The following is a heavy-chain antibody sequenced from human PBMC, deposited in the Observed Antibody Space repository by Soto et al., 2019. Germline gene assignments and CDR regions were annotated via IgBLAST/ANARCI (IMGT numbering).Heavy chain of an antibody. D-gene: IGHD1-26*01. J-gene: IGHJ4*02. CDR2: IHYSGST. CDR3: ARDGGSYVGFDY. Sequence: QVQLQESGPGLVKPSQTLSLTCTVSGGSISSGGYYWSWIRQHPGKGLEWIGYIHYSGSTYYNPSLEHRVTISVDTSKNQFALKLSSVTAAETAVYYCARDGGSYVGFDYWGQGTLVTVSS. V-gene: IGHV4-31*03. CDR1: GGSISSGGYY.